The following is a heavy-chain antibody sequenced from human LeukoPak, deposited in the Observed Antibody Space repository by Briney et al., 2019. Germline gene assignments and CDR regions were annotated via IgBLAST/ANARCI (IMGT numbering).Heavy chain of an antibody. J-gene: IGHJ4*02. D-gene: IGHD3-10*01. CDR2: INHSGST. Sequence: PSETLSLTCAVYGGSFSGYYWSWIRQPPGKGLEWIGEINHSGSTNYNPSLKSRVTISVDTSKNQFSLKLSSVTAADTAVYYCARPYYYGSGSYLAYWGQGTLVTVSS. V-gene: IGHV4-34*01. CDR3: ARPYYYGSGSYLAY. CDR1: GGSFSGYY.